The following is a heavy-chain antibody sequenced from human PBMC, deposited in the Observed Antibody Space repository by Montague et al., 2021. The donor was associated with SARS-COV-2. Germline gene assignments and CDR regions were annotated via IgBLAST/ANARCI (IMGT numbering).Heavy chain of an antibody. V-gene: IGHV3-21*01. CDR1: GFTFCSYT. CDR2: ISLSSNYI. J-gene: IGHJ6*02. CDR3: ARPSSGYAYYYYGMDV. Sequence: SLRLSCAASGFTFCSYTMTWVRQAPGKGLEWVSSISLSSNYIYYADSLKGRFTISRDNAKNSVYLQMNSLRAEDTAVYYCARPSSGYAYYYYGMDVWGQGTTVTVSS. D-gene: IGHD5-12*01.